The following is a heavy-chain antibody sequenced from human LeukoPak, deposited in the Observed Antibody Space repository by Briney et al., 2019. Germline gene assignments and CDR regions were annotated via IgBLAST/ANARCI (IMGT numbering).Heavy chain of an antibody. J-gene: IGHJ3*02. V-gene: IGHV4-39*07. D-gene: IGHD3-3*01. CDR3: ASAPGITILGVVIFSDAFDI. CDR1: GGSISSSYYY. Sequence: SETLSLTCTVSGGSISSSYYYWGWIRQPPGKGLEWIGSIYYSGSTYYNPSLKSRVTISVDTSKNQFSLKLSSVTAADTAVYYCASAPGITILGVVIFSDAFDIWGQGTMVTVSS. CDR2: IYYSGST.